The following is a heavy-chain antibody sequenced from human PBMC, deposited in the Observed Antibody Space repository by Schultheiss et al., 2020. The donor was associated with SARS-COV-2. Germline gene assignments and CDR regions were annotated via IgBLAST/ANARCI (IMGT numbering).Heavy chain of an antibody. V-gene: IGHV4-30-4*01. J-gene: IGHJ4*02. CDR2: IYYSGST. D-gene: IGHD3-9*01. Sequence: SQTLSLTCAVSGGSISSGDYYWSWIRQPPGKGLEWIGYIYYSGSTYYNPSLKSRVTISVDTSKNQFSLKLSSVTAADTAVYYCTTDIRDYDILTGYYNYFDYWGQGTLVTVSS. CDR3: TTDIRDYDILTGYYNYFDY. CDR1: GGSISSGDYY.